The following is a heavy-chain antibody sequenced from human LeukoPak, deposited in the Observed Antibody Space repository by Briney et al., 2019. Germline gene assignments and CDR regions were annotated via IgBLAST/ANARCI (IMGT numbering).Heavy chain of an antibody. Sequence: SETLSLTCTVSGGSISSGGYYWSWIRQHPGKGLEWIGYIYYSGSTYYSPSLKSRVTISVDTSKNQFSLKLSSVTAADTAVYYCASRYCSGGSCGGLDWGQGTLVTVSS. CDR3: ASRYCSGGSCGGLD. J-gene: IGHJ4*02. CDR1: GGSISSGGYY. D-gene: IGHD2-15*01. CDR2: IYYSGST. V-gene: IGHV4-31*03.